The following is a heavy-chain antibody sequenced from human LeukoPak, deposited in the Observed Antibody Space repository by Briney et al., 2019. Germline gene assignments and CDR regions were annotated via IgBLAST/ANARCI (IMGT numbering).Heavy chain of an antibody. V-gene: IGHV3-11*01. CDR1: GFNFSGYF. CDR2: ISKTGRGI. Sequence: GGSLRLSCAASGFNFSGYFMSWIRQAPGKGLQWLAYISKTGRGIEYAESVRGRFTISRDNAKNSVFLQMDSLRAEDTAVYFCATVRYSTIWSFEFDNWGQGALVTVSS. J-gene: IGHJ4*02. D-gene: IGHD5-12*01. CDR3: ATVRYSTIWSFEFDN.